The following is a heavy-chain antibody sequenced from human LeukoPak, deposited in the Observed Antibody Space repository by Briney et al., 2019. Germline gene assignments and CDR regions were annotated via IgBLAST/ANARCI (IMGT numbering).Heavy chain of an antibody. Sequence: GGSLRLSCAASGFTFSSYVMHWVRQAPGKGLEWVAIISYDGSNEYYADSVKGRFTISRDNSKNTLYLQMNSLRAEDTAVYYCAKQANYYGSGSYSYIDYWGQGTLVTVSS. CDR1: GFTFSSYV. V-gene: IGHV3-30*04. D-gene: IGHD3-10*01. J-gene: IGHJ4*02. CDR3: AKQANYYGSGSYSYIDY. CDR2: ISYDGSNE.